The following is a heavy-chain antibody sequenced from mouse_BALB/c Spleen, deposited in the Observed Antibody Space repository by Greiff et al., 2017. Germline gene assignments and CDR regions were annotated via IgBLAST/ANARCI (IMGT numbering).Heavy chain of an antibody. CDR1: GFTFTDYY. CDR3: AREGLYDGYYAFAY. Sequence: EVQLQESGGGLVQPGGSLRLSCATSGFTFTDYYMSWVRQPPGKALEWLGFIRNKANGYTTEYSASVKGRFTISRDNSQSILYLQMNTLRAEDSATYYCAREGLYDGYYAFAYWGQGTLVTVSA. V-gene: IGHV7-3*02. D-gene: IGHD2-3*01. CDR2: IRNKANGYTT. J-gene: IGHJ3*01.